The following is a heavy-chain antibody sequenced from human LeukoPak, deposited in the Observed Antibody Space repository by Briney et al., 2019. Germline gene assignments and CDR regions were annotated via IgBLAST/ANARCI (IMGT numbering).Heavy chain of an antibody. D-gene: IGHD7-27*01. J-gene: IGHJ4*02. CDR2: ISGSDGST. CDR1: GFTFSSYA. Sequence: QSGGSLRLSRAASGFTFSSYAMSWVRQAPGKGLEWVSIISGSDGSTYYADSVKGRFTISRDNSKNTLYLQMNSLRAEDTAVYYCAKPTGVYYFDYWGQGTLVTVSS. V-gene: IGHV3-23*01. CDR3: AKPTGVYYFDY.